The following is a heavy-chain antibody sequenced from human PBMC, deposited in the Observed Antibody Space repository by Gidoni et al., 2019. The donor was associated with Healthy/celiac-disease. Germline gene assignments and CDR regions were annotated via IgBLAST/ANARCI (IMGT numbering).Heavy chain of an antibody. D-gene: IGHD6-19*01. J-gene: IGHJ4*02. CDR3: ARDLQFRASSGWYGGTGFDY. Sequence: QVQLVQSGAEVKKPGASVQASGKAPGYTFTSSEMDWVRQAPGQGLEWMGIINPSGGSTSYAQKFQGRITMTGDTTTSTVYMELSSLRSEDTAVYYCARDLQFRASSGWYGGTGFDYWGQGTLVTVSS. CDR2: INPSGGST. CDR1: GYTFTSSE. V-gene: IGHV1-46*01.